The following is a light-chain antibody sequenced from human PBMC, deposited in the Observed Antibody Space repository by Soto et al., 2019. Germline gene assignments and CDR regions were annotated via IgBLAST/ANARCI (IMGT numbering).Light chain of an antibody. CDR3: AAWDDTLSGAL. J-gene: IGLJ7*01. CDR1: TSNIGSNH. Sequence: QTVVTQPPSASETPGQRVTISCSGSTSNIGSNHVYWYHQLPGTAPKLLIYANNQRPSGVPDRFSGSKSGTSASLAISGLRSEDEADYYCAAWDDTLSGALFGGGTQLTVL. CDR2: ANN. V-gene: IGLV1-47*01.